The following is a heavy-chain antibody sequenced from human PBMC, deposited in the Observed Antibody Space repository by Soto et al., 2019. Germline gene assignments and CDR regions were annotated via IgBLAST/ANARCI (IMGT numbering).Heavy chain of an antibody. CDR2: ISYDGSNK. CDR1: GFTFSSYG. Sequence: GGSLRLSCAASGFTFSSYGMHWVRRAPGEGLEWVAVISYDGSNKYYADSVKGRFTISRDNSKNTLYLQMNSLRAEDTAVYYCEKIGSAPQGRDDAFDIWGQGTMVTVSS. CDR3: EKIGSAPQGRDDAFDI. V-gene: IGHV3-30*18. J-gene: IGHJ3*02. D-gene: IGHD3-10*01.